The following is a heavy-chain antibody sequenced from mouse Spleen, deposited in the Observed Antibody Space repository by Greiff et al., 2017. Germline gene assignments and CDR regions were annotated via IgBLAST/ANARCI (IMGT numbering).Heavy chain of an antibody. CDR1: GDSITSGY. Sequence: EVKVVESGPSLVKPSQTLSLTCSVTGDSITSGYWNWIRKFPGNKLEYMGYISYSGSTYYNPSLKSRISITRDTSKNQYYLQLNSVTTEDTATYYCARLREGYDYDIAYWGQGTLVTVSA. D-gene: IGHD2-4*01. CDR3: ARLREGYDYDIAY. J-gene: IGHJ3*01. CDR2: ISYSGST. V-gene: IGHV3-8*02.